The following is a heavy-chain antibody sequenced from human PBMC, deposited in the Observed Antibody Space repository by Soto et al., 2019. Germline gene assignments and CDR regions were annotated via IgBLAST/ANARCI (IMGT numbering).Heavy chain of an antibody. J-gene: IGHJ3*02. CDR3: ARSPNLSYYGSGRSDAFDI. CDR1: GYSFTSYW. CDR2: IDPSDSYT. V-gene: IGHV5-10-1*01. D-gene: IGHD3-10*01. Sequence: GECLRISCKGSGYSFTSYWISWGRQMPGKGLEWMGRIDPSDSYTNYSPSFQGHVTISADKSISTAYLQWSSLKASDTAMYYCARSPNLSYYGSGRSDAFDIWGQGAIVTVSS.